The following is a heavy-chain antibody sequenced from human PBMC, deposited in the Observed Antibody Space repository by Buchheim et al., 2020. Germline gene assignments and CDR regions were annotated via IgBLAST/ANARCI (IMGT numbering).Heavy chain of an antibody. CDR1: GFTFSSYA. CDR3: ARDYSNYYYYYYGMDV. J-gene: IGHJ6*02. Sequence: QVQLVESGGGVVQPGRSLRLSCAASGFTFSSYAMHWVRQAPGKGLEWVAVISYDGSNKYYADSVKGRFTISRDNSKNKLYLQMNSLRAEDTAVYYCARDYSNYYYYYYGMDVWGQGTT. D-gene: IGHD4-11*01. V-gene: IGHV3-30*04. CDR2: ISYDGSNK.